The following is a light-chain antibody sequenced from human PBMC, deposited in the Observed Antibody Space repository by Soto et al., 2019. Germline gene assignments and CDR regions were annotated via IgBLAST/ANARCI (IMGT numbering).Light chain of an antibody. CDR1: SSDVGGYDY. CDR2: DVS. V-gene: IGLV2-14*01. CDR3: NSYTSSSTHV. Sequence: SALTQPASVSGSPGQSITISCTGTSSDVGGYDYVSWFQQHPGQAPKLVIYDVSHRPSGVSIRFSGSKSGNTASLTISGLQAEDEADYYCNSYTSSSTHVFGTGTKVTVL. J-gene: IGLJ1*01.